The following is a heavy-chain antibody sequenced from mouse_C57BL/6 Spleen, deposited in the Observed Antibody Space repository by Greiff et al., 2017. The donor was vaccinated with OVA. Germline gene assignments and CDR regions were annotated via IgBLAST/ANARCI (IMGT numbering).Heavy chain of an antibody. CDR1: GYTFTSYW. J-gene: IGHJ4*01. V-gene: IGHV1-61*01. D-gene: IGHD4-1*02. CDR3: ARRPTPLAMDY. Sequence: QVQLQQPGAELVRPGSSVKLSCKASGYTFTSYWMDWVKQRPRQGLEWIGNIYPSDSETHYNQKFKDKATLTVDKSSSTAYMQLSSLTSEDSAVYYCARRPTPLAMDYWGQGTSVTVSS. CDR2: IYPSDSET.